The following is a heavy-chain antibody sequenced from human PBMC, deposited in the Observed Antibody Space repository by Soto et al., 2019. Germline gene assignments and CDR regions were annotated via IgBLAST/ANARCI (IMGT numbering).Heavy chain of an antibody. CDR3: AKEQRGDGDYDG. J-gene: IGHJ4*02. CDR2: ISGNGRGT. CDR1: GFTFYSYA. Sequence: EVHLLESGGGLVQPGGSLRLSCAASGFTFYSYAMTWVRQAPGKGLEWVSAISGNGRGTYYADSVRGRFTISRDNSKNTQYLQMNTLRAEDTAIYYWAKEQRGDGDYDGWGQGTLVTVSS. D-gene: IGHD4-17*01. V-gene: IGHV3-23*01.